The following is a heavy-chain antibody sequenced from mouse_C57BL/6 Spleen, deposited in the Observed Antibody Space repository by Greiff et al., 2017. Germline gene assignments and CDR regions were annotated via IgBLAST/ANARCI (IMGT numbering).Heavy chain of an antibody. CDR2: IDPSDSYT. CDR3: ARMTGDAMDY. Sequence: QVQLKQPGAELVMPGASVKLSCKASGYTFTSYWMHWVKQRPGQGLEWIGEIDPSDSYTNYNQKFKGKSTLTVDKSSSTAYMQLSSLTSEDSAVYYCARMTGDAMDYWGQGTSVTVSS. CDR1: GYTFTSYW. V-gene: IGHV1-69*01. J-gene: IGHJ4*01. D-gene: IGHD4-1*01.